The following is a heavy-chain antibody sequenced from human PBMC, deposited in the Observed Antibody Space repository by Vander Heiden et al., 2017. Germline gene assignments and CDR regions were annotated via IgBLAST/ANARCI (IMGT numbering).Heavy chain of an antibody. CDR3: AASRKIYCSGGSCPLGF. D-gene: IGHD2-15*01. CDR1: GYTFTGYY. J-gene: IGHJ4*02. Sequence: QVQLVQSGAEVKKPGASVKVSCKASGYTFTGYYMHWVRQAPGQGLEWMGRINPNSGGTNYAQKFQGRVTMTRDTSISTAYMELSRLRSDDTAVYYCAASRKIYCSGGSCPLGFWCQGTLVTVSS. V-gene: IGHV1-2*06. CDR2: INPNSGGT.